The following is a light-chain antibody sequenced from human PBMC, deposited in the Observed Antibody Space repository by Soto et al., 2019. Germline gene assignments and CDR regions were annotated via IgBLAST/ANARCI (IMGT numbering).Light chain of an antibody. Sequence: EIVMTQSPATLSVSPGGRATLSCRASQSVSSNLAWYQQKPGQAPRLLIYDASNRATGIPARFSGSGSGTDFTLTISSLEPEDFAVYYCQQRSNWPRTFGQGTKVDTK. J-gene: IGKJ1*01. CDR3: QQRSNWPRT. CDR2: DAS. V-gene: IGKV3-11*01. CDR1: QSVSSN.